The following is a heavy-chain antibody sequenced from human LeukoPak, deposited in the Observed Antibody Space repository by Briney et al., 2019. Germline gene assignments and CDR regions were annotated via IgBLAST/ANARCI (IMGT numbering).Heavy chain of an antibody. D-gene: IGHD1-26*01. J-gene: IGHJ4*02. CDR3: ARNSGNYYRAYFDY. CDR1: EYSFTNYW. CDR2: IYPGDSDT. Sequence: GESLKISCKGSEYSFTNYWIGWVRQMPGKGLEWMGVIYPGDSDTRYSPSFQGQVTISADKSISTAYLQWSSLKASDTAMYYCARNSGNYYRAYFDYWGQGTLVTVSS. V-gene: IGHV5-51*01.